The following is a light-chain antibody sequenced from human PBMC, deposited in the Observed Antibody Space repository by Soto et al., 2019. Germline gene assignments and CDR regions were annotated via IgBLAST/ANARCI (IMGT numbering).Light chain of an antibody. CDR3: QQHNVWPAT. V-gene: IGKV3-15*01. Sequence: EILMTQSPATLSVSPGERFTLSCRASQSVGSNLAWYQQKPGQAPRLLIYGASTRATGIPARFSGSGSGTEFTLTISSLQSEDFAVYYCQQHNVWPATFGQGTKVDIK. CDR2: GAS. CDR1: QSVGSN. J-gene: IGKJ1*01.